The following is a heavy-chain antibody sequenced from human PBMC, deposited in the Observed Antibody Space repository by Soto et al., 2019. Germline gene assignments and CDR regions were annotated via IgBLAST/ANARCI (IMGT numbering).Heavy chain of an antibody. CDR1: GFTFSSFA. CDR2: ISGSGDTT. Sequence: EVQLLESGGGLVQPGGSLRLSCAASGFTFSSFAMRWVRQTPGKGLEWVSDISGSGDTTHYADSVKGRFTISRDKSKNMLFLEMNSLRVEDTAVYYCARHGYSDAGSRDYFEYWGQGTLVTVSS. V-gene: IGHV3-23*01. CDR3: ARHGYSDAGSRDYFEY. D-gene: IGHD1-1*01. J-gene: IGHJ4*02.